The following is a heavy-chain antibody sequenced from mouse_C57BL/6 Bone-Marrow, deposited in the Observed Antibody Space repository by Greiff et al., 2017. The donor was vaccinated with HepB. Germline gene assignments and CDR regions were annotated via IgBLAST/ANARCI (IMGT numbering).Heavy chain of an antibody. CDR3: ARRDYEYDGGAPWFAY. CDR1: GYTFTDYY. D-gene: IGHD2-4*01. Sequence: EVQLQQSGPELVKPGASVKISCKASGYTFTDYYMNWVKQSHGKSLEWIGDINPNNGGTSYNQKFKGKATLTVDKSSSTAYMELRSLTSEDSAVYYCARRDYEYDGGAPWFAYWGQGTLVTVSA. J-gene: IGHJ3*01. V-gene: IGHV1-26*01. CDR2: INPNNGGT.